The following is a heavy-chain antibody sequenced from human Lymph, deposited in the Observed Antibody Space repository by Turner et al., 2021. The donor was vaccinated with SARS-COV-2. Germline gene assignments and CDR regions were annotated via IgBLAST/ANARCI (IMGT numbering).Heavy chain of an antibody. Sequence: QVQLQESGPGLVRTSETLSLTCTVSGGSISSYYWSWIRQPPGKGLEWIGYIHYSGSTNYNLSLKSRVTISVDTSKNQFSLKLSSVTAADTAVYYCARHGFSGWYGGGMDVWGQGTTVTVSS. J-gene: IGHJ6*02. CDR3: ARHGFSGWYGGGMDV. CDR1: GGSISSYY. CDR2: IHYSGST. V-gene: IGHV4-59*08. D-gene: IGHD6-19*01.